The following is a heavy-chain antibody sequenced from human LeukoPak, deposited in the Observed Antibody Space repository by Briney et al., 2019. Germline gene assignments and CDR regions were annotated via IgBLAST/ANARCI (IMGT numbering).Heavy chain of an antibody. V-gene: IGHV3-53*01. Sequence: PGGSLRPSCAASGFTVSSNYMSWVRQAPGKGLEWVSVIYSGGRTYYADSVKGRFTISRDNSKNTLYLQMNSLRAEDTAVYFCARAGAYGSGSYRAYYFDYWGQGTLVTVSS. CDR2: IYSGGRT. CDR1: GFTVSSNY. J-gene: IGHJ4*02. D-gene: IGHD3-10*01. CDR3: ARAGAYGSGSYRAYYFDY.